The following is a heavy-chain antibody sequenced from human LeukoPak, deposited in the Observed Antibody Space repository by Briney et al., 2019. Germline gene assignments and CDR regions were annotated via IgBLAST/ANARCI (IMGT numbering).Heavy chain of an antibody. CDR2: ISGSGGST. D-gene: IGHD1-26*01. CDR3: AKDPRYSGSYSYFDY. CDR1: GFTFSSYA. Sequence: GGSLRLSCAASGFTFSSYAMSWVRQAPGKGLEWVSAISGSGGSTYYADSVKGRFTISRDNSKNTLYLQMNSLRAEDTAVYYRAKDPRYSGSYSYFDYWGQGTLVTVSS. J-gene: IGHJ4*02. V-gene: IGHV3-23*01.